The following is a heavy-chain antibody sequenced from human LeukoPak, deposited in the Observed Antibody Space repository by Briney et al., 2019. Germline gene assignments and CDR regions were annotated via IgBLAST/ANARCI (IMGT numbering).Heavy chain of an antibody. D-gene: IGHD4-17*01. CDR1: GFTFSSYT. CDR3: AKDRSTVTSRYY. J-gene: IGHJ4*02. V-gene: IGHV3-23*01. CDR2: INVSGGST. Sequence: GGSLRLSCAASGFTFSSYTMTWVRQAPGKGLEWVSTINVSGGSTFYVDSVKGRFTISRDNSKNTLYLQMNSLRAEDTAVYYCAKDRSTVTSRYYWGQGTLVTVSS.